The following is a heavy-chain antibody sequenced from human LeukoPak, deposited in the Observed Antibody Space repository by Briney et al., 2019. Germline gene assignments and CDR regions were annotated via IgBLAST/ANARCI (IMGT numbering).Heavy chain of an antibody. D-gene: IGHD2-21*02. J-gene: IGHJ4*02. Sequence: SQTLSVTCTVSGGSISSGDYYWSWIRQPPGKGLEWIGYIYYSGSTYYNPSLKSRVTISVDTSKNQFSLKLSSVTAADTAVYYCARDTRVTDEGGYWGQGTLVTVSS. CDR3: ARDTRVTDEGGY. V-gene: IGHV4-30-4*01. CDR1: GGSISSGDYY. CDR2: IYYSGST.